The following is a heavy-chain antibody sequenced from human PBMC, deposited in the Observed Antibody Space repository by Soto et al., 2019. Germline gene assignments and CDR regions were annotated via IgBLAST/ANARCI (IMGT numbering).Heavy chain of an antibody. V-gene: IGHV3-33*01. J-gene: IGHJ6*02. CDR2: IWYDGSNK. Sequence: PGGSLRLSCAASGFTFSSYGMHWVRQAPGKGLEWVAVIWYDGSNKYYADSVKGRFTISRDNSKNTLYLQMNSLRAEDTAVYYCARGRAATPYYYYGMDVWGQGTTVTVSS. CDR1: GFTFSSYG. CDR3: ARGRAATPYYYYGMDV. D-gene: IGHD2-15*01.